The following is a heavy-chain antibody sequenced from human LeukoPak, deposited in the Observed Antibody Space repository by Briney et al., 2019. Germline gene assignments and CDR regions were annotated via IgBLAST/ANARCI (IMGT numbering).Heavy chain of an antibody. Sequence: GGSLRLSCTASGLTFGDYAMSWVRQAPGKGLEWVGFIRSKAYGGTAEYAASVKGRFTISRDDSKSIAYLQMNSLKTEDTAVYYCTKSGTAIVGTTAAYYFDYWGQGTLVTVSS. CDR2: IRSKAYGGTA. D-gene: IGHD1-26*01. V-gene: IGHV3-49*04. CDR1: GLTFGDYA. J-gene: IGHJ4*02. CDR3: TKSGTAIVGTTAAYYFDY.